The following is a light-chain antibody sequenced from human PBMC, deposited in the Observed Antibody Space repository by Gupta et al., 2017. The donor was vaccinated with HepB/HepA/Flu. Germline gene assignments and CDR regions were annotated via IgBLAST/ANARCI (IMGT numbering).Light chain of an antibody. CDR1: QSISRNY. CDR3: QQDGNSLT. CDR2: GAS. V-gene: IGKV3-20*01. Sequence: EIELTQSPGTLSLSPGERATLSCRASQSISRNYLAWYQQRPGQAPRLLIYGASIRATGIPDRFSGSGSGTDFSLTISGREPEDCAVYYGQQDGNSLTFGGGTKVEIK. J-gene: IGKJ4*01.